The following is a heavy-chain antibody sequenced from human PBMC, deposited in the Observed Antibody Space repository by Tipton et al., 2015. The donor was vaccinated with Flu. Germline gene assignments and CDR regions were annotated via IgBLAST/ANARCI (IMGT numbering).Heavy chain of an antibody. J-gene: IGHJ4*02. CDR3: AKVIPELVAGLDY. Sequence: TLSLTCSVFGDSIGSPYFWGWIRQPPGKGLEWIGNVHQTGTTYYNPSLRSRVTIAVDRPKNQVSLRLTSVTAADTAVYYCAKVIPELVAGLDYWGQGTLVTVSS. V-gene: IGHV4-38-2*02. CDR1: GDSIGSPYF. CDR2: VHQTGTT. D-gene: IGHD6-19*01.